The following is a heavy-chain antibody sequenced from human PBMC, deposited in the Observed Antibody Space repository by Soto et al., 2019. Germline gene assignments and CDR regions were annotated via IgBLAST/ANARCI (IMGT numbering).Heavy chain of an antibody. V-gene: IGHV3-15*01. J-gene: IGHJ4*02. Sequence: VGSLRLSCVASGFNLSHPWMTWVRQAAGKGLEWVGRIKSKTDGGTADYAAPVKGRATIPRDDSKNTVHLQMNSLKTEDTAVYYCTTGIYYDILTGYHNVAYWGQGALVTVSS. CDR3: TTGIYYDILTGYHNVAY. D-gene: IGHD3-9*01. CDR1: GFNLSHPW. CDR2: IKSKTDGGTA.